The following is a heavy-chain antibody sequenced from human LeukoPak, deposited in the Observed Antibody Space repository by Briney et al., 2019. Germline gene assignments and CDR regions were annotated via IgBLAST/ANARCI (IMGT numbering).Heavy chain of an antibody. J-gene: IGHJ5*02. V-gene: IGHV3-53*01. Sequence: PGGSLRLSCAASGFTVSSNYMSWVRQAPGKGLEWVSVIYSAGSTYYADSVKGRFTISRDNSKNTLYLQMNSLRAEDTAVYYCARDVRGPGRFDPWGQGTLVTVSS. D-gene: IGHD3-10*02. CDR3: ARDVRGPGRFDP. CDR2: IYSAGST. CDR1: GFTVSSNY.